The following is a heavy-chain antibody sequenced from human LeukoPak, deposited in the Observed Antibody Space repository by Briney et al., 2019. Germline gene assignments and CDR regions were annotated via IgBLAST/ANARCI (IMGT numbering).Heavy chain of an antibody. CDR3: ARRRVEAATITEDNWFDT. CDR1: GGSISSGGYY. V-gene: IGHV4-31*03. CDR2: IYYSGST. D-gene: IGHD5-24*01. Sequence: SETLSLTCTVSGGSISSGGYYWSWIRQHPGKGLEWIGYIYYSGSTYYNPPLKSRVTISVDTSENQFSLRLSSVTAADTAVYFCARRRVEAATITEDNWFDTWGQGTLVTVSS. J-gene: IGHJ5*02.